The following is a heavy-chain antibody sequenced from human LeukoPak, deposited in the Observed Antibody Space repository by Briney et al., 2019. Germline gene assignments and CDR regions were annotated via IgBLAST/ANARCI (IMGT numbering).Heavy chain of an antibody. V-gene: IGHV5-51*01. D-gene: IGHD2-8*02. Sequence: GESLKISCKGSGYSFTGYWIGWVRQMPGKGLEWMGIIYPGDSDTRYSPSFQGQVTISADKYISTAYLQWSSLKASDTAMYYCARPTSSTYCTGGVCYLVDYWGQGTLVTVSS. CDR3: ARPTSSTYCTGGVCYLVDY. CDR2: IYPGDSDT. CDR1: GYSFTGYW. J-gene: IGHJ4*02.